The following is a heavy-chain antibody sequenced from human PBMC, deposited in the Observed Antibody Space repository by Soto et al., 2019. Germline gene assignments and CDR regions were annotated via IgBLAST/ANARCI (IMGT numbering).Heavy chain of an antibody. CDR2: IYYSGST. J-gene: IGHJ5*02. CDR1: GGYISRGGFY. CDR3: ARSVFP. V-gene: IGHV4-31*03. Sequence: SETLSLICTVSGGYISRGGFYWTWIRQHPGKGLEWIGYIYYSGSTYYNPSLKSRVTISVDTSKNQFSLKLSSVTAADTAVYYCARSVFPWGQGTLVTVSS.